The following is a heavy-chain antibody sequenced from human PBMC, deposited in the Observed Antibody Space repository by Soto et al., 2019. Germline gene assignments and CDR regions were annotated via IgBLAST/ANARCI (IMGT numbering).Heavy chain of an antibody. CDR3: TRHSYTHPGIVDF. CDR1: GDSINNNHYY. CDR2: IYFTGSP. V-gene: IGHV4-39*01. J-gene: IGHJ4*02. D-gene: IGHD3-10*01. Sequence: SETLSLTCNVSGDSINNNHYYWGWIRQSPGTGLDWIASIYFTGSPQSNPSLRSRITISVDTTKNHFSLQLRSVTAADTAIYYCTRHSYTHPGIVDFWGQGTRVTVSS.